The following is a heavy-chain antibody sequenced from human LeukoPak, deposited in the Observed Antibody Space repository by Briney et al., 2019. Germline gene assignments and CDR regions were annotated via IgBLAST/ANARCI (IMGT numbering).Heavy chain of an antibody. V-gene: IGHV4-39*01. CDR1: GGSISSTYDH. D-gene: IGHD2-21*02. CDR2: IRYSGTT. J-gene: IGHJ4*02. CDR3: ARRLHYFDY. Sequence: PSETLSLTCTVSGGSISSTYDHWDWIRQPPGKGLEWLGSIRYSGTTYYNPSLKGRVTIFVDTSNNQFSLRLRSVTAAETAVYYCARRLHYFDYWGQGSLDTVSS.